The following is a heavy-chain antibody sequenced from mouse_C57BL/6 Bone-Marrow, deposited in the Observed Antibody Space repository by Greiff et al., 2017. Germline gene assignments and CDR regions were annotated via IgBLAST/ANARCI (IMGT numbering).Heavy chain of an antibody. V-gene: IGHV1-54*01. Sequence: QVQLQQSGAELVRPGTSVKVSCKASGYAFTNYLIEWVKQRPGQGLEWIGVINPGSGGTKYNEKFKGKATLTADKSSSTAYMQLSSLTSEDAAVXLCARWNLRYLDVWGTGTTVTVSS. CDR3: ARWNLRYLDV. CDR1: GYAFTNYL. J-gene: IGHJ1*03. CDR2: INPGSGGT.